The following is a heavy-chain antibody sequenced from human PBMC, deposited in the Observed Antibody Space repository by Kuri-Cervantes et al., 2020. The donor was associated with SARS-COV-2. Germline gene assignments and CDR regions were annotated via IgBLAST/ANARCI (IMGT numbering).Heavy chain of an antibody. D-gene: IGHD6-13*01. Sequence: SVKVSCKPSGGTLSSYGFGWVRQAPGQGLEWMGGIIPFIGTSNLAQKFQGRVTITADKSTSTAYMELSSLRSEDTAVYYCARVEGSSWYAGNWFDPWGQGTLVTVSS. CDR3: ARVEGSSWYAGNWFDP. V-gene: IGHV1-69*06. J-gene: IGHJ5*02. CDR1: GGTLSSYG. CDR2: IIPFIGTS.